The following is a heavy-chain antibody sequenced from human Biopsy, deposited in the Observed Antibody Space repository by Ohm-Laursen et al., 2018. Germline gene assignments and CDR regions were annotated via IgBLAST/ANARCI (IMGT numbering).Heavy chain of an antibody. D-gene: IGHD3-3*01. CDR2: IYYSVMT. CDR1: GDSVTKYY. J-gene: IGHJ4*02. V-gene: IGHV4-59*02. CDR3: ARAPHNVWNGLHYFDC. Sequence: SETLSLTCTVSGDSVTKYYWSWIRQPPGKGLEWIGHIYYSVMTNYSPSLQSRVSISVDTSRNQVSLTLSSVIAEDTAVYYCARAPHNVWNGLHYFDCWGQGTLVTVSS.